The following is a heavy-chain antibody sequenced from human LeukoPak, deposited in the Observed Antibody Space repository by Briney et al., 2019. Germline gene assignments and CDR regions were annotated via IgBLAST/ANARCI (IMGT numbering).Heavy chain of an antibody. D-gene: IGHD5-24*01. J-gene: IGHJ4*02. Sequence: GGSLRLSCATSGFTLSLAWLTWVGQAQGKGWKWVSRIKYDGSYTNYADSVKGRFTISRDNARNTLSLHVISLRAEDTAVYFCVRDGDAYNFDFWGQGVLVTVSS. V-gene: IGHV3-74*01. CDR3: VRDGDAYNFDF. CDR2: IKYDGSYT. CDR1: GFTLSLAW.